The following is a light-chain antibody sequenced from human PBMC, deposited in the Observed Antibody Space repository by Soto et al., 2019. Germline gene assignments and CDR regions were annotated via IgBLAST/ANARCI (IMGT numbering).Light chain of an antibody. CDR1: SGSVSASSY. V-gene: IGLV8-61*01. CDR3: ALYMGSGIYV. CDR2: STN. Sequence: QTVVTQEPSFSVSPGGTVTLTCGFNSGSVSASSYPSWYQQTPGQTPRTLIYSTNNRSSGVPDRFSGSILGNKAALTITGAQADDESHYYCALYMGSGIYVFGTGTKHTVL. J-gene: IGLJ1*01.